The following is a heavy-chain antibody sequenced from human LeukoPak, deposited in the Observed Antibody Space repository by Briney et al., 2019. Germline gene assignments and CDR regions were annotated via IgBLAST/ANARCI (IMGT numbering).Heavy chain of an antibody. V-gene: IGHV1-18*04. CDR3: ARVTTARPYNWFDP. Sequence: ASVKVSCKTSGYTFTGYYIHWVRQAPGQGLEWMGWISAYNGNTNYAQKLQGRVTMTTDTSTSTAYMELRSLRSDDTAVYYCARVTTARPYNWFDPWGQGTLVTVSS. J-gene: IGHJ5*02. D-gene: IGHD6-6*01. CDR2: ISAYNGNT. CDR1: GYTFTGYY.